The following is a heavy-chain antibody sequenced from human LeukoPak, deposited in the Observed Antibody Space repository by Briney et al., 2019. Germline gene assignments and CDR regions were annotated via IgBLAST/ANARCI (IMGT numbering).Heavy chain of an antibody. V-gene: IGHV3-48*03. CDR3: EKNCRGGSCYDY. D-gene: IGHD2-15*01. CDR2: ISSSGSAV. CDR1: GFTFSGNE. J-gene: IGHJ4*02. Sequence: GGSLRLSCAASGFTFSGNEMNWVRQAPGKGLEWVSYISSSGSAVYYADSVKGRFTISRDNAKNSLYLRMNSLRAEDTAVYYCEKNCRGGSCYDYWGQGTLVTVSS.